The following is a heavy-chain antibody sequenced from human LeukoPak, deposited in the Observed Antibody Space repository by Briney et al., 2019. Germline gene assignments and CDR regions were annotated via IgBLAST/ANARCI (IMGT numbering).Heavy chain of an antibody. CDR3: ARDPYYGDYVV. Sequence: PGGSLRLSCAASGFTFSSYEMNWVRQAPGKGLEWVSYISSSGSTIYYADSVKGRFTISRDNAKNSLYLQMNSLRAEATAVYYCARDPYYGDYVVWGQGTLVTVSS. CDR1: GFTFSSYE. CDR2: ISSSGSTI. V-gene: IGHV3-48*03. D-gene: IGHD4-17*01. J-gene: IGHJ4*02.